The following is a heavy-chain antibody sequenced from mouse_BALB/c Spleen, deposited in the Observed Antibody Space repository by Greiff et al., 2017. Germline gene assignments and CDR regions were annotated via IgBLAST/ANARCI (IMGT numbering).Heavy chain of an antibody. CDR1: GYTFTSYY. V-gene: IGHV1S56*01. Sequence: VKLVESGPELVKPGASVKMSCKASGYTFTSYYIHWVKQRPGQGLEWIGWIYPGDGSTKYNEKFKGKTTLTADKSSSTAYMLLSSLTSEDSAIYFCARGDGYYDPPYAMDYWGQGTSVTVSS. D-gene: IGHD2-3*01. CDR2: IYPGDGST. J-gene: IGHJ4*01. CDR3: ARGDGYYDPPYAMDY.